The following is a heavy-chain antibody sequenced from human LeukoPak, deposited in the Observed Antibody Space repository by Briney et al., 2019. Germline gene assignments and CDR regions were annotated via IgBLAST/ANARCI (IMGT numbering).Heavy chain of an antibody. J-gene: IGHJ4*02. V-gene: IGHV3-49*03. D-gene: IGHD2-2*01. CDR1: GFTFGDYA. Sequence: GRSLRLSCTASGFTFGDYAMSWFRQAPGKGLEWVGFIRSKACGGTTEYAASVKGRFTISRDDSKSIAYLQMNSLKTEDTAVYYCTRKRVVPAAMAVKGSYYFDYWGQGTLVTVSS. CDR3: TRKRVVPAAMAVKGSYYFDY. CDR2: IRSKACGGTT.